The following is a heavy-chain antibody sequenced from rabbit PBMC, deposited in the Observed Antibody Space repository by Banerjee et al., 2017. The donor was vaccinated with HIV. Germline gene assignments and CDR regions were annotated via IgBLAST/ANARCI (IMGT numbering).Heavy chain of an antibody. D-gene: IGHD8-1*01. Sequence: QEQLVESGGELVKPEGYLTLTSTASGFSLSGSQRICRVRQAPGKGLEWIACITGGSGSTYYASLAKGRFTISKTSSTTVTLQMTSLAAAVTATYFCARDVVAGDGYSLWGQGTLVTVS. J-gene: IGHJ3*01. V-gene: IGHV1S45*01. CDR1: GFSLSGSQR. CDR3: ARDVVAGDGYSL. CDR2: ITGGSGST.